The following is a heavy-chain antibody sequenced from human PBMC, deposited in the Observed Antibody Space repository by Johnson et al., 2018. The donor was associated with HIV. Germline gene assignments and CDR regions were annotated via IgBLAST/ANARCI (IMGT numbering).Heavy chain of an antibody. Sequence: QVQLVESGGGVVQPGTSLRLSCAASGFTFSSYTMHWVRQAPGKGLEWVAVISYDGGNKYYADSVKGRFTISRDNSKNTLYLQMNSLRAEDTAVYYCAKDLRVYTCDAFDIWGQGTMVIVSS. V-gene: IGHV3-30*04. D-gene: IGHD5/OR15-5a*01. CDR1: GFTFSSYT. CDR2: ISYDGGNK. CDR3: AKDLRVYTCDAFDI. J-gene: IGHJ3*02.